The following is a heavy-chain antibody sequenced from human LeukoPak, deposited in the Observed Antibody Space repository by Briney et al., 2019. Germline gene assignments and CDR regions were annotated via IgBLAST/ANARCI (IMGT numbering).Heavy chain of an antibody. J-gene: IGHJ6*03. D-gene: IGHD2-2*01. CDR2: ISSSSSYI. V-gene: IGHV3-21*01. CDR3: ARDKADCSSTSCYGENYYYYYMDV. CDR1: GFTFSSYS. Sequence: PGGSLRLSCAASGFTFSSYSMNRVRQAPGKGLEWVSSISSSSSYIYYADSVKGRFTISRDNAKNSLYLQMNSLRAEDTAVYYCARDKADCSSTSCYGENYYYYYMDVWGKGTTVTVSS.